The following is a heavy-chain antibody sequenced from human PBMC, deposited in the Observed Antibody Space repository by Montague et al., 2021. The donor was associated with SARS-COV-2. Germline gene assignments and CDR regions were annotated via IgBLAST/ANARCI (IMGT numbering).Heavy chain of an antibody. CDR3: ARFLRRVVPAATGHWEKNYYYYYMDV. V-gene: IGHV4-34*01. CDR1: GGSFRDYY. CDR2: INHSGSP. J-gene: IGHJ6*03. D-gene: IGHD2-2*01. Sequence: ETLSLTGAVYGGSFRDYYWSWIRQPPGKGLEWIGEINHSGSPNYDPSLXIRVTISVDTSKNQFSLKLSSVTAADTAVYYCARFLRRVVPAATGHWEKNYYYYYMDVWGKGTTVTVSS.